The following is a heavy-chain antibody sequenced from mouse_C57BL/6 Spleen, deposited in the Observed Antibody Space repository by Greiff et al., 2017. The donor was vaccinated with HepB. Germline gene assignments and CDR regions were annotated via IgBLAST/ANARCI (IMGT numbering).Heavy chain of an antibody. Sequence: VQLQQSGAELVKPGASVKLSCKASGYTFTSYWMHWVKQRPGQGLEWIGMIHPNSGSTNYNEKFKSKATLTVDKSSSTAYMQLSSLASEDSAVYCCARGGDYDDGPGFAYWGQGTLVTVSA. J-gene: IGHJ3*01. V-gene: IGHV1-64*01. CDR1: GYTFTSYW. CDR2: IHPNSGST. CDR3: ARGGDYDDGPGFAY. D-gene: IGHD2-4*01.